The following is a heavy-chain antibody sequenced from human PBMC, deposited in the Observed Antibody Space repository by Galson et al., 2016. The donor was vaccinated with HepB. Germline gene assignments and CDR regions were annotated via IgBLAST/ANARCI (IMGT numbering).Heavy chain of an antibody. D-gene: IGHD2-15*01. Sequence: ETLSLTCAVSGGSISSTNWWSWIRQPPGKGLEWIGEIYHSGSTNYNPSLKSRVTISVDKSKNQFSLKLNSVTAADTAVYYCAGGREGSGFEKWGQGTLVTVSS. CDR2: IYHSGST. CDR3: AGGREGSGFEK. J-gene: IGHJ4*02. CDR1: GGSISSTNW. V-gene: IGHV4-4*02.